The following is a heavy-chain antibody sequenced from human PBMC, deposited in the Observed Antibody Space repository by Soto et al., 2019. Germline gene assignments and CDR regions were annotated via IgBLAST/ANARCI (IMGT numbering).Heavy chain of an antibody. CDR2: IKQDGSET. CDR1: GFSFSSYW. J-gene: IGHJ4*02. CDR3: AREGEPYSSGCRKCGAYDF. D-gene: IGHD6-19*01. V-gene: IGHV3-7*01. Sequence: EVQLVASGGGLVQPGGSLRLSCAASGFSFSSYWMSWVRQAPGKGLEWVANIKQDGSETDYVQSVKGRFTISRDNARNSLYLQLNSLRVEDTAVYYCAREGEPYSSGCRKCGAYDFWGQGNLVAVSS.